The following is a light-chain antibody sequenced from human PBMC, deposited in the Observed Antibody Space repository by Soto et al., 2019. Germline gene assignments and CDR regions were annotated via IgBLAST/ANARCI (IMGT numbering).Light chain of an antibody. CDR3: QQSDTNPWT. CDR2: QAS. Sequence: IEMTQSPSSLSASLGDRVTIPCRASQSISSSLNWYQQKPGKAPKLFIYQASSLQSGVPSRFSGSGSGTDFTLTISSLQPEDFATYYCQQSDTNPWTFGQGTKVDIK. CDR1: QSISSS. V-gene: IGKV1-39*01. J-gene: IGKJ1*01.